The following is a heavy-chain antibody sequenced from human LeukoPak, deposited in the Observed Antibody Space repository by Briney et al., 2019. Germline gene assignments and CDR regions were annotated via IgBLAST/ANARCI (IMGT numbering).Heavy chain of an antibody. D-gene: IGHD6-13*01. J-gene: IGHJ5*02. Sequence: PGGSLRLSCAASGFTFSSYWMHWVRQAPGKGLVWVSRINNDGSSTSYADSVKGRFTISRDNAKKTLYLQMNSLRAEDTAVYYCARPTKEGSSWYWWFDPWGQGTLVTVSS. CDR1: GFTFSSYW. CDR2: INNDGSST. CDR3: ARPTKEGSSWYWWFDP. V-gene: IGHV3-74*01.